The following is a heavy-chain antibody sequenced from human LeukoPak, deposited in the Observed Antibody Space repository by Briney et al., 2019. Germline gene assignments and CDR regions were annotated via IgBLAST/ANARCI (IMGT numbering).Heavy chain of an antibody. D-gene: IGHD1-14*01. Sequence: GGSLRLSCAASGFTVSSNYMSWVRQAPGKGLEWVSVIYNGGSTYYADSVKGRFTISRDNSKNTLYLQMNSLRAEDTAVYYCASGMGPYYYYGMDVWGQGTTVTVSS. CDR3: ASGMGPYYYYGMDV. V-gene: IGHV3-53*01. CDR2: IYNGGST. CDR1: GFTVSSNY. J-gene: IGHJ6*02.